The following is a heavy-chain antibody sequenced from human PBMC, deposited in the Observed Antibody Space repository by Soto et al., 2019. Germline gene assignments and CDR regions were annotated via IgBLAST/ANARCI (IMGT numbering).Heavy chain of an antibody. CDR1: GFTFSDYY. J-gene: IGHJ6*02. CDR2: ISSSSSYT. Sequence: GGSLRLSCAASGFTFSDYYMSWIRQAPGKGLEWVSYISSSSSYTNYADSVKGRFTISRDNAKNSLYLQMNSLRAEDTAVYYCARDDGTFNYHYYGMDVWGQGTTVTGSS. CDR3: ARDDGTFNYHYYGMDV. V-gene: IGHV3-11*05. D-gene: IGHD1-26*01.